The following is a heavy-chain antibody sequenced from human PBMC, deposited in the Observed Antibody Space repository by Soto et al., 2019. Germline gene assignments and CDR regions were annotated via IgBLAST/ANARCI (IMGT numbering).Heavy chain of an antibody. CDR3: AVNTVTSYYMDV. J-gene: IGHJ6*03. CDR2: INAGNGNT. V-gene: IGHV1-3*01. D-gene: IGHD4-17*01. Sequence: ASVKVSCKASGYTFTSYAMHWVRQAPGQRLEWMGWINAGNGNTKYSQKFQGRVTITADKSTSTAYMELSSLRSEDTAVYYCAVNTVTSYYMDVWGKGTTVTVSS. CDR1: GYTFTSYA.